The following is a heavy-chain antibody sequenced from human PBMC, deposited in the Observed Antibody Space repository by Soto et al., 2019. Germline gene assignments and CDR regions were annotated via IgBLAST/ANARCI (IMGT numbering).Heavy chain of an antibody. J-gene: IGHJ1*01. CDR3: SNSAASTANPTLPLGPAILASVQ. CDR2: MNPRSGGT. D-gene: IGHD2-21*01. Sequence: SAVKVCCKDSGYTFTKYVMHWVRQAPGRGNEWMGWMNPRSGGTKYAQAFQDSVTMTRDASISTAYMEVTSLRHGDTAVYFCSNSAASTANPTLPLGPAILASVQ. CDR1: GYTFTKYV. V-gene: IGHV1-2*02.